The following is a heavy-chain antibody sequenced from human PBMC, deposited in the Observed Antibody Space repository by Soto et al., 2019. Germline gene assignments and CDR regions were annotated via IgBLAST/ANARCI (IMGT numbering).Heavy chain of an antibody. CDR1: GFTFSSYA. CDR3: AKFTMVRRDVGPFDH. Sequence: GGSLRLSCAASGFTFSSYAMSWVRQAPGKGLEWVSAISGSGGSTYYADSVKGRFTISRDNSKNTLYLQMNSLRAEDTAVYYCAKFTMVRRDVGPFDHWGQGTLVTVSS. D-gene: IGHD3-10*01. CDR2: ISGSGGST. J-gene: IGHJ4*02. V-gene: IGHV3-23*01.